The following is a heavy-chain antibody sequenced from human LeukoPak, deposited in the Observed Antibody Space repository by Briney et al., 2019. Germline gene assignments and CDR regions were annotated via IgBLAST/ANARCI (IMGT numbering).Heavy chain of an antibody. V-gene: IGHV3-23*01. D-gene: IGHD6-19*01. J-gene: IGHJ4*02. Sequence: GGSLRLSCAASGFTFGNYAMSWVRQAPGKGLEWVSGISASTYYADSVKGRFTISRDNSKNTLYLQMNSLRAEDTAIYYCARRLYSTGWYTLDYWGQGTLVTVSS. CDR2: ISAST. CDR3: ARRLYSTGWYTLDY. CDR1: GFTFGNYA.